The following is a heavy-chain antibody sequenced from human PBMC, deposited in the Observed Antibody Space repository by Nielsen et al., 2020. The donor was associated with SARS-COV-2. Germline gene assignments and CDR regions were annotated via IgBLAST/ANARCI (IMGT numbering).Heavy chain of an antibody. CDR3: AKEEYSSPSYGMDV. Sequence: GESLKISCAASGFAVSSNYVNWVRQAPGKGLEWVSVIYAGGSTYYADSVKGRFTISRDNSKNTLYLQMNSLRAEDTAVYYCAKEEYSSPSYGMDVWGQGTTVTVSS. J-gene: IGHJ6*02. V-gene: IGHV3-53*01. CDR2: IYAGGST. D-gene: IGHD6-6*01. CDR1: GFAVSSNY.